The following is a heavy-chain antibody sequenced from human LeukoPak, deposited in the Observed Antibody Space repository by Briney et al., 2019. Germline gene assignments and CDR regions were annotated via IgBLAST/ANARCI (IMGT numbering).Heavy chain of an antibody. D-gene: IGHD3-22*01. Sequence: ASVKVSCKASGYTFTSYDINWVRQATGQGLEWMGWMNPNSGNTGYAQKFQGRVIMTRNTSISTAYMELSSLRSEDTAVYYCARAASGGYYYDSSGYYPLLDWGQGTLVTVSS. CDR1: GYTFTSYD. V-gene: IGHV1-8*01. CDR3: ARAASGGYYYDSSGYYPLLD. CDR2: MNPNSGNT. J-gene: IGHJ4*02.